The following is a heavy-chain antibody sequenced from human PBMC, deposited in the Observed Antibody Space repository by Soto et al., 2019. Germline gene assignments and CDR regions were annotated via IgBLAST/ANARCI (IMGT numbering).Heavy chain of an antibody. CDR2: IIPILGIA. J-gene: IGHJ4*02. V-gene: IGHV1-69*04. Sequence: SVKVSCKASGGTFSSYTISWVRQAPGQGLEWMGRIIPILGIANYAQKFQGRVTITADKSTSTAYMELSSLRSEDTAVYYCARDSEGDFWSGYYLFFDYWGQGTLVTVSS. CDR1: GGTFSSYT. D-gene: IGHD3-3*01. CDR3: ARDSEGDFWSGYYLFFDY.